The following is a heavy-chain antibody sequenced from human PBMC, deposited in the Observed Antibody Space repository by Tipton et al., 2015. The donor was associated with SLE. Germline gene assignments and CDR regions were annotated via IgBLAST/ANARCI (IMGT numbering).Heavy chain of an antibody. D-gene: IGHD3-22*01. CDR1: GVSISSGSNY. V-gene: IGHV4-61*02. CDR3: ARSYDSSGYSADYFDY. Sequence: TLSLTCSVSGVSISSGSNYWTWIRQPAGKGLEWIGRIFTSGSTDYNPSLRSRVTISLDTSRNQFSLELRSVTAADTAVYYCARSYDSSGYSADYFDYWGQGTLVTVSS. J-gene: IGHJ4*02. CDR2: IFTSGST.